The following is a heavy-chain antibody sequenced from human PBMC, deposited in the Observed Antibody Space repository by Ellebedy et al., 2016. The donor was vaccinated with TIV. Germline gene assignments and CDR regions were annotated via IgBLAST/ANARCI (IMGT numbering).Heavy chain of an antibody. V-gene: IGHV3-74*01. CDR1: GFTFSSSW. CDR2: INGDGSNI. Sequence: GESLKISCAASGFTFSSSWVHWVRQVPGKGLVWVARINGDGSNIGYADSVKGRFTISRDNAKSTLYVQMNSLRAEDTAVYYCAREPYNWNGPFDYWGQGTLVTVSS. D-gene: IGHD1-20*01. J-gene: IGHJ4*02. CDR3: AREPYNWNGPFDY.